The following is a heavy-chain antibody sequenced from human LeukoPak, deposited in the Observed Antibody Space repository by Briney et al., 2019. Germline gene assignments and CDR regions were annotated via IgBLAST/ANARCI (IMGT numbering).Heavy chain of an antibody. Sequence: GGSLRLSCAASGFTFSSYWMSWVRQAPGKGLEWVSNINEGGSEGYYVDSLKGRFTISRDNAKNSLYLQMNSLQAEDTAVYYCARAGFSTSRDFWGQGTLVTVSS. D-gene: IGHD2-2*01. CDR2: INEGGSEG. V-gene: IGHV3-7*03. CDR3: ARAGFSTSRDF. CDR1: GFTFSSYW. J-gene: IGHJ4*02.